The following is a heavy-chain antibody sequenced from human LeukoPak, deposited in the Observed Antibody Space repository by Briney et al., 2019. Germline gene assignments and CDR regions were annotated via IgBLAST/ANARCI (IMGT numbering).Heavy chain of an antibody. D-gene: IGHD3-22*01. V-gene: IGHV3-53*01. CDR2: IYSGGST. CDR1: RFTVSSNY. CDR3: AKYTHSSGFDY. Sequence: PGGSLRLSCAASRFTVSSNYMSWVRQAPGKGLEWVSVIYSGGSTYYADSVKGRFTFSRDNSKNTLYLQMNSLRAEDTAVYYCAKYTHSSGFDYWGQGTLVTVSS. J-gene: IGHJ4*02.